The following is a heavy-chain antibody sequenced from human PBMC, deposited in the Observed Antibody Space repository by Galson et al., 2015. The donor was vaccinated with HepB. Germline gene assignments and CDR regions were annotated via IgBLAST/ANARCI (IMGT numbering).Heavy chain of an antibody. V-gene: IGHV1-18*04. CDR3: ARDRDYRFDY. J-gene: IGHJ4*02. CDR1: GYTFTSNG. D-gene: IGHD4/OR15-4a*01. CDR2: IGTYGGNT. Sequence: SVKVSCKASGYTFTSNGISWVRQTPGQGLEWLGWIGTYGGNTNYAQKFQGGITLTRDTSTSIAYVELRSLRSDDTAVYYCARDRDYRFDYWGQGTLVTVSS.